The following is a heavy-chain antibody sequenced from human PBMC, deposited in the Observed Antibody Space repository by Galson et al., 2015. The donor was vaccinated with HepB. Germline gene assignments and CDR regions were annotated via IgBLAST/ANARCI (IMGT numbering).Heavy chain of an antibody. D-gene: IGHD3-10*01. Sequence: SLRLSCAASGFTFSSYAMHWVRQAPGRGLEWVAVISYDGSNKYYADSVKGRFTISRDNSKNTLYLQMNSLRAEDTAVYYCAKGLWFGELLCPFDLWGRGTLVTVSS. V-gene: IGHV3-30-3*01. CDR3: AKGLWFGELLCPFDL. J-gene: IGHJ2*01. CDR2: ISYDGSNK. CDR1: GFTFSSYA.